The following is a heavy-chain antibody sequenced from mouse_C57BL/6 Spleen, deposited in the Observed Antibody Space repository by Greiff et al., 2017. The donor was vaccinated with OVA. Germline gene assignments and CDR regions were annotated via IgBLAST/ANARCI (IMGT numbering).Heavy chain of an antibody. CDR2: IYPGSGNT. V-gene: IGHV1-76*01. Sequence: VKVVESGAELVRPGASVKLSCKASGYTFTDYYINWVKQRPGQGLEWIARIYPGSGNTYYNEKFKGKATLTAEKSSSTAYMQLSSLTSEDSAVYFCARYDYDVGGFAYWGQGTLVTVSA. CDR1: GYTFTDYY. J-gene: IGHJ3*01. D-gene: IGHD2-4*01. CDR3: ARYDYDVGGFAY.